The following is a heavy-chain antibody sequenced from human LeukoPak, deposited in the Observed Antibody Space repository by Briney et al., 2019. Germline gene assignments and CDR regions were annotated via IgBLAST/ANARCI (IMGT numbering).Heavy chain of an antibody. J-gene: IGHJ2*01. CDR2: TYYRSKWYN. CDR1: GDSVSSNSAA. CDR3: AREYVVALTAGDWYFDL. V-gene: IGHV6-1*01. Sequence: PSQTLSLTCAISGDSVSSNSAAWNWIRQSPSRGLEWLGRTYYRSKWYNDYAVSVKSRITINPDTSKNQFSLQLNSVTPEDTAVYYCAREYVVALTAGDWYFDLWGRGTLVTVSS. D-gene: IGHD2-15*01.